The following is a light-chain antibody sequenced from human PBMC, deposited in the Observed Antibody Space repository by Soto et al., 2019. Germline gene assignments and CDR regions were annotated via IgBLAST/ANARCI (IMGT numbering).Light chain of an antibody. CDR1: QNIDFY. CDR2: EVS. J-gene: IGKJ4*01. V-gene: IGKV1-39*01. CDR3: QQSYLTPIT. Sequence: DIQVTQSPSSLSASVGDRVTITCRSSQNIDFYLNWYQQIPGKAPKLLIYEVSTLQSGVPSRFSGSGSGTEFTLTISSLQPEDYATYYCQQSYLTPITFGGGTKVQIK.